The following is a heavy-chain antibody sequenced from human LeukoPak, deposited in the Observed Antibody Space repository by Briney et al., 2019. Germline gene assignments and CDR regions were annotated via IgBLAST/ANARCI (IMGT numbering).Heavy chain of an antibody. CDR2: LYHSGTT. CDR1: GHSINSGYY. V-gene: IGHV4-38-2*02. D-gene: IGHD2/OR15-2a*01. J-gene: IGHJ4*02. Sequence: PSETLSLTCTVSGHSINSGYYWGWIRQPPGKGLQWIGSLYHSGTTYYNPSLKSRLTMSLDTSKNQFSLKLNSVTAADTAVYYCVKLEYESPPVDYWGQGTLVTVSS. CDR3: VKLEYESPPVDY.